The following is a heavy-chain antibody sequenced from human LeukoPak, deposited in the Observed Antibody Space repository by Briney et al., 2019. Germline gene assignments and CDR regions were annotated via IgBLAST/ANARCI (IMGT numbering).Heavy chain of an antibody. CDR2: ISAYNGNT. J-gene: IGHJ5*02. V-gene: IGHV1-18*01. D-gene: IGHD3-3*01. CDR1: GYTFTSYG. CDR3: ARESPHYGFWSGYYMGWFDP. Sequence: ASVKVSCKASGYTFTSYGISWVRQAPGQGLEWMGWISAYNGNTNYAQKLQGRVTMTTDTSTSTAYMELRSLRSDDTAVYYCARESPHYGFWSGYYMGWFDPWGQGTLVTVSP.